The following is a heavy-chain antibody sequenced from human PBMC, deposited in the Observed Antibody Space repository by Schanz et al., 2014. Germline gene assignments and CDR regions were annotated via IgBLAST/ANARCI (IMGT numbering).Heavy chain of an antibody. Sequence: EVQLAESGGGLVQPGGSLRLSCAASGFTFTNYAMSWVRQVPGKGLEWVSAISGGGGTTYYADSVKGRFTISRDNSKNTLYLQMNSLRAEDTAVYYCAASSGWHPSTDYWGQGTLVTVSS. V-gene: IGHV3-23*04. CDR2: ISGGGGTT. J-gene: IGHJ4*02. CDR1: GFTFTNYA. CDR3: AASSGWHPSTDY. D-gene: IGHD6-19*01.